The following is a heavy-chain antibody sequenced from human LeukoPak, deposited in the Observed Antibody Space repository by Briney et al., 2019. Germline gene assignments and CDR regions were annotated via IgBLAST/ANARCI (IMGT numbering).Heavy chain of an antibody. V-gene: IGHV3-21*01. CDR1: GFTFSSYS. Sequence: GGSLRLSCAASGFTFSSYSMNWVRQAPGKGLEWVSSISSSSSYIYYADSVKGRFPISRDNAKNSLYLQMSSLRAEDTAVYYCARGMGGAGCSSTSCYSDFDYWGQGTLVTVSS. CDR2: ISSSSSYI. J-gene: IGHJ4*02. D-gene: IGHD2-2*01. CDR3: ARGMGGAGCSSTSCYSDFDY.